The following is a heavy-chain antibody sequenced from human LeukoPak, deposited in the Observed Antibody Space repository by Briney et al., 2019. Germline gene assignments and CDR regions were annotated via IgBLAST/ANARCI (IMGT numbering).Heavy chain of an antibody. V-gene: IGHV4-4*09. CDR2: IYPSGRT. Sequence: SETLSLTCTVSGGSINSYSWGWIRQPPGKGLEWIGYIYPSGRTDYNPPLKSRVTISVDPSKNQFSLKLRSVTAADTAVYFCAAGELPVTQIDYWGQGTLVTVSS. CDR3: AAGELPVTQIDY. J-gene: IGHJ4*02. CDR1: GGSINSYS. D-gene: IGHD3-10*01.